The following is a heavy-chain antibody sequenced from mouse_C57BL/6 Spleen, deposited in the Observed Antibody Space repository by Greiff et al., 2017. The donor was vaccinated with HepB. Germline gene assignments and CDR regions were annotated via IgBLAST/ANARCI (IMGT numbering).Heavy chain of an antibody. J-gene: IGHJ3*01. CDR3: GREDDFAFAY. CDR2: IYPGDGDT. V-gene: IGHV1-82*01. D-gene: IGHD2-4*01. Sequence: VHLVESGPELVKPGASVKISCKASGYAFSSSWMNWVKQRPGKGLEWIGRIYPGDGDTNYNGKFKGKATLTADKSSSTAYMQLSSLTSEVSSVDCCGREDDFAFAYWGEGTLVTVSA. CDR1: GYAFSSSW.